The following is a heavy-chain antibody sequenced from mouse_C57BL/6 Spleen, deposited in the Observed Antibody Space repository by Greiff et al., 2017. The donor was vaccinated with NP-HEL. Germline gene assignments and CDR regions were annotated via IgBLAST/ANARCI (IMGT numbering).Heavy chain of an antibody. CDR3: ARHRTGTVLFDY. D-gene: IGHD4-1*01. CDR1: GFTFSSYT. J-gene: IGHJ2*01. V-gene: IGHV5-9*01. CDR2: ISAGGGNT. Sequence: EVQGVQSGGGLVKPGGSLKLSCAASGFTFSSYTMSWVRQTPEKRLEWVATISAGGGNTYYPESVKGRFTISRDNAKNTLYLQMSSLRAEDTALYYCARHRTGTVLFDYWGQGTTLTVSS.